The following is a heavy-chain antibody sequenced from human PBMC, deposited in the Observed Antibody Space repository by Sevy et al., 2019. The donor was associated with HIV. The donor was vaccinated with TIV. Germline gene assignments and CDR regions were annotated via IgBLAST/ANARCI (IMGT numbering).Heavy chain of an antibody. D-gene: IGHD5-18*01. CDR1: GFTFSDYY. V-gene: IGHV3-11*06. CDR3: ARVRYKYGSYYFDY. CDR2: ISTSSTYT. Sequence: GGSLRLSCSASGFTFSDYYMSWIRQAPGKGLEWVSYISTSSTYTNHANSVKGRFTNSRDNANNSLYLQMNSLGAEDTAVYFCARVRYKYGSYYFDYWGQGTLVTVSS. J-gene: IGHJ4*02.